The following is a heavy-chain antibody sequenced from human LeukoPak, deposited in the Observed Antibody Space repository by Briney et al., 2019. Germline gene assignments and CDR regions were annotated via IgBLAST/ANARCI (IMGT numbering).Heavy chain of an antibody. V-gene: IGHV3-30*02. CDR3: AGYHYGVMVRGAITAY. CDR2: IRYDGSNK. D-gene: IGHD3-10*01. Sequence: GASLRLSCAASGFTFSSYGMHWVRQAPGKGLEWVAFIRYDGSNKYYADSVKGRFTISRDNSKNTLYLQMNSLRSEDTAVYYCAGYHYGVMVRGAITAYWGQGTLVTVSS. CDR1: GFTFSSYG. J-gene: IGHJ4*02.